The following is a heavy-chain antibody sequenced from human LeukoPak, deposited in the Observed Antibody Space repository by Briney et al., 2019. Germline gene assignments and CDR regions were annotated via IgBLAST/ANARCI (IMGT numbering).Heavy chain of an antibody. Sequence: GGSLRLSCAASGFTFSSYSMYWVRQAPGKGLEWVSSISSSSSYIYYADSVKGRFTISRDNAKNSLYLQMNSLRAEDTAVYYCAGSSSWYGNWFDPWGQGTLVTVSS. J-gene: IGHJ5*02. V-gene: IGHV3-21*01. CDR3: AGSSSWYGNWFDP. CDR1: GFTFSSYS. CDR2: ISSSSSYI. D-gene: IGHD6-13*01.